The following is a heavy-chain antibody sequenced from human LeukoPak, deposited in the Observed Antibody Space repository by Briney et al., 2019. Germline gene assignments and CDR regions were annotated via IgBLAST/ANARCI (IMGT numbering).Heavy chain of an antibody. CDR3: TRDFGTYTTYGSIFFDY. V-gene: IGHV1-18*01. D-gene: IGHD3-10*01. CDR2: VSAYNGNT. Sequence: ASVKVSCKTSGYTFTDFGISWVRQAPGQGLEWIGWVSAYNGNTNYARKLQGRVTMSTDTSTSTAYMELRSLRSDDTAVFYCTRDFGTYTTYGSIFFDYWGQGTLVTVSS. J-gene: IGHJ4*02. CDR1: GYTFTDFG.